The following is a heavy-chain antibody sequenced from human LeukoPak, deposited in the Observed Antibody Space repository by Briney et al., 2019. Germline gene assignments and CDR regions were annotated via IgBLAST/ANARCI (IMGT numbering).Heavy chain of an antibody. V-gene: IGHV3-7*05. Sequence: GGSLRLSCAASGFKFSSYWMSWVRQAPGKGLEWVANIKQDGSEKYYVDSVKGRFTISRDSARSSLYLQLNSLRAEDTAVYYCARDGYPFEYWGQGTLVTVSS. CDR2: IKQDGSEK. CDR1: GFKFSSYW. D-gene: IGHD5-12*01. CDR3: ARDGYPFEY. J-gene: IGHJ4*02.